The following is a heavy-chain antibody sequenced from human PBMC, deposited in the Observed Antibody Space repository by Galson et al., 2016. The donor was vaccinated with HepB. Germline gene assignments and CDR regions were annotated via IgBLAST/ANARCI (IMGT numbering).Heavy chain of an antibody. CDR1: GFSFNNYA. CDR2: LSASSQNI. D-gene: IGHD6-13*01. Sequence: SLRLSCAASGFSFNNYAMNWVRQAPGRGLEWISYLSASSQNIDYADSVRGRFTVSRDNAKNSLYLQMDSLRAEDTAVYYCASDPSSGSNWYNYLDYWGQGARVTVSS. J-gene: IGHJ4*02. V-gene: IGHV3-48*01. CDR3: ASDPSSGSNWYNYLDY.